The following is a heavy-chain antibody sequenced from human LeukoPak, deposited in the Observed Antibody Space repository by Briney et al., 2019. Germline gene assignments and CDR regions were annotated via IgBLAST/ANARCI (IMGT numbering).Heavy chain of an antibody. CDR1: GGSFSGYY. CDR3: ASTYYYDPAAFDI. CDR2: INHSGST. J-gene: IGHJ3*02. Sequence: PSETLSLTCAVYGGSFSGYYWSWIRQPPGKGLEWIGEINHSGSTNYNPSLKSRVTISVDTSKNQFSLKLSSVTAADTAVYYCASTYYYDPAAFDIWGQGTMVTVSS. D-gene: IGHD3-22*01. V-gene: IGHV4-34*01.